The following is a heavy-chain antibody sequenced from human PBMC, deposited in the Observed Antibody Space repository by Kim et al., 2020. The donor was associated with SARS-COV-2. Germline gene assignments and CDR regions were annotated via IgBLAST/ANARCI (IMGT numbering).Heavy chain of an antibody. CDR2: IGKKSENHAS. D-gene: IGHD2-21*01. J-gene: IGHJ4*02. Sequence: GRSLRLSCAASGFVFSDSSIHWVRQASGKGLEWVGHIGKKSENHASASAASVKGRFTFSRDDSKNTAYLQMNSLKIEDTAVYYSSADLFHWGQGNLVTVS. CDR1: GFVFSDSS. CDR3: SADLFH. V-gene: IGHV3-73*01.